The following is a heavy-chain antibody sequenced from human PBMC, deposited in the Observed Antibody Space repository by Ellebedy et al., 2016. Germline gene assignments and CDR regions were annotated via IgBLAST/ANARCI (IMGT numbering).Heavy chain of an antibody. J-gene: IGHJ5*02. D-gene: IGHD5-24*01. CDR2: IYYSGST. V-gene: IGHV4-59*12. CDR1: GGSISSYY. Sequence: SETLSLTCAVSGGSISSYYWSWIRQPPGKGLEWIGYIYYSGSTYYNPSLKSRVIISVDTSKNQFSLNLSSVTAADTAVYYCARDQPHGTPGPWGQGTLVTVSS. CDR3: ARDQPHGTPGP.